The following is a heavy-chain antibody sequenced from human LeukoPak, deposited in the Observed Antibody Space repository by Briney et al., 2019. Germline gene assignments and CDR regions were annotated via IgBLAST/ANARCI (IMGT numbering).Heavy chain of an antibody. CDR1: GFRFGDFA. D-gene: IGHD1-26*01. J-gene: IGHJ4*02. Sequence: GSLRLPCVASGFRFGDFAMSWVRLAPGKGLEWVSSISGSGDGTYYADSVKGRFTISRDNSRNTMYLQTNSLRAEDTALYYCAKQEGWELGDYYFDYWGQGTLVTVSS. CDR2: ISGSGDGT. V-gene: IGHV3-23*01. CDR3: AKQEGWELGDYYFDY.